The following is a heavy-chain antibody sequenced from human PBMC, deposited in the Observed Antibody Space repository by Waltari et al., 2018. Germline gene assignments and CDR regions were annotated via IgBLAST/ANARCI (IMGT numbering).Heavy chain of an antibody. D-gene: IGHD2-21*02. Sequence: EVRLVASGGGLVQPGGSLKRSCSVSGFPFSDYSIHWDRQASGKGLGWVGGSRNKANSYATESAASVKGTFTTSRDESKNTAYLQMNSLKTEDTAMYYCTTGDGGSDCYIYRYWGLGTLVTVSS. J-gene: IGHJ4*02. CDR3: TTGDGGSDCYIYRY. CDR2: SRNKANSYAT. V-gene: IGHV3-73*01. CDR1: GFPFSDYS.